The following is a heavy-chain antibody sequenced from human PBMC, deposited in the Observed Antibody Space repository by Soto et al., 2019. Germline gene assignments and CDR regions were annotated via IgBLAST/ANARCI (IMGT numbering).Heavy chain of an antibody. CDR2: ISSTTNYK. V-gene: IGHV3-21*04. D-gene: IGHD4-17*01. CDR3: ASTLYGDYSDYYYYGMDV. Sequence: GGSLRLSCAASVLPFSSYSMNWVRQAPGKGLEWVSSISSTTNYKYYADSVKGRFTISRDNAKNSLYLQMNSLRAEDTAVYYCASTLYGDYSDYYYYGMDVWGQGTTVTVSS. J-gene: IGHJ6*02. CDR1: VLPFSSYS.